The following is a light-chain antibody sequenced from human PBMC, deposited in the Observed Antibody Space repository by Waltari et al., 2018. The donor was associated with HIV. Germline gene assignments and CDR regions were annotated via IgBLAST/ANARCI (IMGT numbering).Light chain of an antibody. CDR3: AAWDDSLSAFYV. CDR2: DVT. CDR1: SSDVGGFNT. J-gene: IGLJ1*01. V-gene: IGLV2-11*01. Sequence: QSALTQPRSVSGSPGQSVTIACTGTSSDVGGFNTVSWYQHYPGRAPKLMIYDVTKRPSGVPDRFSGSKSGNTASLTISGLQAEDEADYYCAAWDDSLSAFYVFGTGTKVTVL.